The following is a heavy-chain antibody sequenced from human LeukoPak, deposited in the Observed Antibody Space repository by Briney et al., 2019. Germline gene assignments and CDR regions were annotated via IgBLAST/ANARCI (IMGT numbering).Heavy chain of an antibody. D-gene: IGHD1-14*01. CDR1: GFTFSSYE. CDR3: ARVSESEWCFDL. CDR2: ISSSGSYI. V-gene: IGHV3-21*01. Sequence: PGGSLRLSCAASGFTFSSYEMNWVRQAPGKGLEWVSSISSSGSYIYYADSVKGRFTLSRDNAKNSLYLQMNSLRAEDTAVYYCARVSESEWCFDLWGRGTLVTVSS. J-gene: IGHJ2*01.